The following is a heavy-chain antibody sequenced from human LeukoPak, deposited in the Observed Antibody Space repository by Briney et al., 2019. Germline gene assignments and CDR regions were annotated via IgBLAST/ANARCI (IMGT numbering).Heavy chain of an antibody. CDR2: IRTKAHGGTT. CDR1: GFTFGDYA. CDR3: TRGDWNDDN. D-gene: IGHD1-1*01. J-gene: IGHJ4*02. Sequence: GGSLRLSCSASGFTFGDYAMTWVRQAPGKGLGWLGMIRTKAHGGTTEYAASVKGRFTFSRDDSKSIAYLQMNSLKTEDTAVYYCTRGDWNDDNWGQGTLVTVSS. V-gene: IGHV3-49*04.